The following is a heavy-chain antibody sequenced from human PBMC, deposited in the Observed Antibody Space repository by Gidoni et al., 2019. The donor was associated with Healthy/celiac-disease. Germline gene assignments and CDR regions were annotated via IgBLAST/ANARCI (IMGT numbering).Heavy chain of an antibody. J-gene: IGHJ3*02. CDR2: ISSSSSYI. CDR1: GFTFSSYS. Sequence: EVQLVESGGGLVKPGGSLRLSCAASGFTFSSYSMNWVRQAPGKGLEWVSSISSSSSYIYYADSVKGRFTISRDNAKNSLYLQMNSLRAEDTAVYYCARAVRFLEWLTRFDAFDIWGQGTMVTVSS. CDR3: ARAVRFLEWLTRFDAFDI. V-gene: IGHV3-21*01. D-gene: IGHD3-3*01.